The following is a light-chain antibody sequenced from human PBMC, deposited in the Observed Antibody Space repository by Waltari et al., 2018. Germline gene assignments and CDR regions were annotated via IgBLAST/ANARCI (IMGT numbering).Light chain of an antibody. CDR1: QSVLYISNNKNF. Sequence: DIVMTQSPDSLSVSPGERATINCKSSQSVLYISNNKNFLSWYQQKPGQPPKLLIDCASTRQSGVPDRFSGSGSGTDFTLTISRLQAEDVAVYYCQQYYSTPWTFGQGTKVETK. CDR2: CAS. CDR3: QQYYSTPWT. J-gene: IGKJ1*01. V-gene: IGKV4-1*01.